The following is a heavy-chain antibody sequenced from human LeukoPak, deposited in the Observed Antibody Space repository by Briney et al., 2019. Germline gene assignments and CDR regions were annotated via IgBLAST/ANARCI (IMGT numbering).Heavy chain of an antibody. Sequence: PGGSLRLSCAASGFTFSSYGMHWVRQAPGKGLEGVAFIRYDGSNKYYADSVKGRFTISRDNSKNTLYLQMNSLRAEDTAVYYCAKLTTMVRGAHPGYFDLWGRGTLVTVSS. CDR2: IRYDGSNK. CDR1: GFTFSSYG. V-gene: IGHV3-30*02. J-gene: IGHJ2*01. CDR3: AKLTTMVRGAHPGYFDL. D-gene: IGHD3-10*01.